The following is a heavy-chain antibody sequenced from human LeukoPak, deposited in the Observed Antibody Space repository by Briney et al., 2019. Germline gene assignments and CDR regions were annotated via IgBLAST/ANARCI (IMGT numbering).Heavy chain of an antibody. V-gene: IGHV4-59*01. Sequence: PSETLSLTCTVSGGSISSYYWSWIRQPPGKGLEWIGYIYYSGSTNYNPSLKSRVTISVDTSKNQFSLKLSSVTAADTAVYYCARATPPGYYDSSGYIDYWGQGTLVTVSS. D-gene: IGHD3-22*01. CDR1: GGSISSYY. CDR3: ARATPPGYYDSSGYIDY. CDR2: IYYSGST. J-gene: IGHJ4*02.